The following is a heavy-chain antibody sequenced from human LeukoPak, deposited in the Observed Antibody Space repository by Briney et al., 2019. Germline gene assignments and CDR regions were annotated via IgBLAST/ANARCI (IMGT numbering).Heavy chain of an antibody. CDR3: AKRHGDYFDY. D-gene: IGHD4-17*01. V-gene: IGHV3-23*01. J-gene: IGHJ4*02. CDR1: GLPFSSYA. CDR2: ISDSFRIT. Sequence: GASLRLSCAASGLPFSSYAMSWVRQPPGKGLECVSTISDSFRITDDADSVKGRFTISRDNSKNTLYLQMNTLRAEDTAVYYCAKRHGDYFDYWGQGTLVTVSS.